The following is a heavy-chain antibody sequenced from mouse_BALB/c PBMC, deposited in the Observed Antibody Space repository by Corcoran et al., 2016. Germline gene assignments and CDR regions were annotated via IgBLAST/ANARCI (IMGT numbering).Heavy chain of an antibody. CDR3: ARCSFAC. Sequence: EVQLQQSGPELVKPGASVMMSCKATGYTFTGYVMHWVKQKPEQGLEWIGHSNPSNDDIKYNEKFKVKATLSSAKSSSTAYMELSSRTSEDSAVYYCARCSFACWGQGIVV. CDR1: GYTFTGYV. CDR2: SNPSNDDI. J-gene: IGHJ3*01. V-gene: IGHV1S136*01.